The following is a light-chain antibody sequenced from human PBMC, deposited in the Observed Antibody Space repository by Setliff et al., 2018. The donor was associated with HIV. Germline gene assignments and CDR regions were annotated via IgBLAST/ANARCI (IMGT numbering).Light chain of an antibody. CDR3: SSFGSSNTHV. CDR2: EVT. CDR1: SNDAGGYNY. Sequence: QSALTQPASVSGSPGQSITISCTGTSNDAGGYNYVCWYQQHPGKAPKLMIYEVTNRPSGVSYRFSGSKSGNTASLTISGLQAEDEADYYCSSFGSSNTHVFGTGTKVTVL. V-gene: IGLV2-14*01. J-gene: IGLJ1*01.